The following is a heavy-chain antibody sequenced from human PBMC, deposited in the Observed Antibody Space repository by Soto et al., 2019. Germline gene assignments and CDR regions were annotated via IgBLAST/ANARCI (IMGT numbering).Heavy chain of an antibody. J-gene: IGHJ5*02. Sequence: SETLSLTCTVSGGSISSGDYYWSWIRQPPGKGLEWIGYIYYSGSTYYNPSLKSRVTISVDTSKNQFSLKLSSVTAADTAVYYCARGRTTIEVNWFDPWGQGTLVTVSS. CDR3: ARGRTTIEVNWFDP. D-gene: IGHD2-21*01. CDR1: GGSISSGDYY. CDR2: IYYSGST. V-gene: IGHV4-30-4*01.